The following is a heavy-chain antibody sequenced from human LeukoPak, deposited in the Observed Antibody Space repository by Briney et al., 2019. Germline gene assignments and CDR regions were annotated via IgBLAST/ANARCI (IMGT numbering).Heavy chain of an antibody. Sequence: GGSLRLSCAASGFTFSSYSMNWVRQAPGKGLEWVSSISSSSSSYIYYADSVKGRFTISRDDSKNVLYLQMNSLRDEDTAVYYCAKGDSYYDLLTCFDFWGPGTLITVSS. CDR3: AKGDSYYDLLTCFDF. CDR2: ISSSSSSYI. J-gene: IGHJ4*02. CDR1: GFTFSSYS. D-gene: IGHD3-9*01. V-gene: IGHV3-21*04.